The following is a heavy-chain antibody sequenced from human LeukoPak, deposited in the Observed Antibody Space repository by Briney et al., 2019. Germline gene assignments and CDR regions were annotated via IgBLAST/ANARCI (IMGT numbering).Heavy chain of an antibody. J-gene: IGHJ4*02. CDR3: ARAAGYSSNWYEY. CDR1: GFSFDDYG. CDR2: INWNGDKI. D-gene: IGHD6-13*01. Sequence: GGSLRLSCAASGFSFDDYGMSWVRQAPGKGLEWVSGINWNGDKIGYADSVKGRFTISRDNAKNSLYLQMNSLRAEDTALYYCARAAGYSSNWYEYWGRGTLVTVSS. V-gene: IGHV3-20*04.